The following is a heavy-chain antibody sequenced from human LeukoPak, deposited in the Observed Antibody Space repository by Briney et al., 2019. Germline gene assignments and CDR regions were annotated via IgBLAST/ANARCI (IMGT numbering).Heavy chain of an antibody. CDR3: AKDHIRRDGYSDFDY. CDR2: ISESGGST. D-gene: IGHD6-13*01. V-gene: IGHV3-23*01. J-gene: IGHJ4*02. CDR1: GFTFGSYA. Sequence: GGSLRLXCAASGFTFGSYAMSWVRQAPGKGLEWVSGISESGGSTYYADSVKGRFTSSRDNSKNTLFLQMNSLRAEDTAVYYCAKDHIRRDGYSDFDYWGQGTLVTVSS.